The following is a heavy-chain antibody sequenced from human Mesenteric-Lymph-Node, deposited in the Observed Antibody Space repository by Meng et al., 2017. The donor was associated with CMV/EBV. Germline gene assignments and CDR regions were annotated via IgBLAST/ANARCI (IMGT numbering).Heavy chain of an antibody. J-gene: IGHJ4*02. Sequence: GGSLKISCAASGFSFGSYEMNWVRQPPGKGLEWVSHISSIGTTINYADSVKGRFTISRDNAKNSLYLQMNSLRAEDTAVYYCARGGYYDPYFWGQGTLVTVSS. CDR2: ISSIGTTI. CDR1: GFSFGSYE. D-gene: IGHD3-22*01. CDR3: ARGGYYDPYF. V-gene: IGHV3-48*03.